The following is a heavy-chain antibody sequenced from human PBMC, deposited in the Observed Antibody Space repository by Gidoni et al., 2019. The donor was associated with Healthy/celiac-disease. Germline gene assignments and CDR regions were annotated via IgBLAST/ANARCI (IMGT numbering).Heavy chain of an antibody. Sequence: QVQLQESGPGLVKPSETLSLTCTVSGGSLSSYYWSWIRQPPGKGLEWIGYIYYSGSTNYNPSLKSRVTISVDTSKNQFSLKLSSVTAADTAVYYCARAEAVAGTGLLDYWGQGTLVTVSS. CDR1: GGSLSSYY. D-gene: IGHD6-19*01. CDR2: IYYSGST. CDR3: ARAEAVAGTGLLDY. V-gene: IGHV4-59*01. J-gene: IGHJ4*02.